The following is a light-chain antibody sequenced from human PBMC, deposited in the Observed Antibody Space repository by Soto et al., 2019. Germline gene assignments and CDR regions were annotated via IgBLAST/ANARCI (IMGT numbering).Light chain of an antibody. CDR2: AAS. Sequence: DIQLTQSPSFLSASVGDRVTITCRASQGISSYLAWYQKKPGKAPKLLMYAASTLQSGVPSRFSGSGSGTDFTLTISSLQPEDSATYYCLQDFSYPRTFGRGTKVDIK. V-gene: IGKV1-9*01. J-gene: IGKJ1*01. CDR1: QGISSY. CDR3: LQDFSYPRT.